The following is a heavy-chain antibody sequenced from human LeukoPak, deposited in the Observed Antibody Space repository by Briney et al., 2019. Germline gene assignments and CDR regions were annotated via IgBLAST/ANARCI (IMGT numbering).Heavy chain of an antibody. CDR2: ISGSGGST. CDR3: ARVPGIAAAGSGNYFDY. CDR1: GFTFSSYA. Sequence: PGGSLRLSCAASGFTFSSYAMSWVRQAPGKGLEWVSAISGSGGSTYYADSVKGRFTISRDNSKNTLYLQMNSLRAEDTAVYYCARVPGIAAAGSGNYFDYWGQGTLVTVSS. D-gene: IGHD6-13*01. V-gene: IGHV3-23*01. J-gene: IGHJ4*02.